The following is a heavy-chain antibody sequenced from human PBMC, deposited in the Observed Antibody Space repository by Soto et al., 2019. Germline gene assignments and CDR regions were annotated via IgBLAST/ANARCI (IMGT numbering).Heavy chain of an antibody. CDR1: GYTFTGYH. D-gene: IGHD3-16*02. J-gene: IGHJ6*02. Sequence: QVQLVQSGAEVKKPGASVKVSCKASGYTFTGYHMHWVRQAPGQGLEWLGWINPNSGGTNYAQQFQVRVTMTRDTYSSTDYMELSRQRSDDTDVYYCASYTKSLVELSFDPYYYGMDGWGQGTTVTVSS. V-gene: IGHV1-2*02. CDR3: ASYTKSLVELSFDPYYYGMDG. CDR2: INPNSGGT.